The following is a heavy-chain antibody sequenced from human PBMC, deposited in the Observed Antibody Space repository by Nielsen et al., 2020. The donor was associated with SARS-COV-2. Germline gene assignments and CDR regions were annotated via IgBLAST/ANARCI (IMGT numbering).Heavy chain of an antibody. CDR3: AKDDVVRGDAYDI. Sequence: GESLKISCAASGFTFNIYAMAWVRRAPGRGLEWVSGTSASGASTYYADSVKGRFSISRDNSRNTLYLQMNNLRVEDTAIYFCAKDDVVRGDAYDIWGQGTVVTVSS. D-gene: IGHD3-10*01. V-gene: IGHV3-23*01. CDR2: TSASGAST. CDR1: GFTFNIYA. J-gene: IGHJ3*02.